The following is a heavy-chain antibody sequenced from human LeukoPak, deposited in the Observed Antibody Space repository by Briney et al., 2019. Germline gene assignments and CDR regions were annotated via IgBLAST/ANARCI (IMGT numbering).Heavy chain of an antibody. Sequence: PGRSLRLSCAASGFTFDDYAMHWVRQAPGKGLEWVSGISWSSGSIGYADSVKGRFTISRDNAKNSLYLQMNSLRAEDTALYYCAKEVYGSGSFDYWGQGTLVTVSS. D-gene: IGHD3-10*01. V-gene: IGHV3-9*01. CDR1: GFTFDDYA. J-gene: IGHJ4*02. CDR3: AKEVYGSGSFDY. CDR2: ISWSSGSI.